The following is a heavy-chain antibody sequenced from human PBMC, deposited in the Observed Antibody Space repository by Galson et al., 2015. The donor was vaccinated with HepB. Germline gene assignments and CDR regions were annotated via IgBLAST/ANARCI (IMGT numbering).Heavy chain of an antibody. D-gene: IGHD3-3*01. J-gene: IGHJ6*02. CDR3: ATDRAIFGQVGV. V-gene: IGHV1-69*06. CDR1: GGTFSSYA. Sequence: SVKVSCKASGGTFSSYAISWVRQAPGQGLEWMGGIIPIFGTANYAQKFQGRVTITADTSTDTAYMELSSLRSEDTAVYYCATDRAIFGQVGVWGQGTTVTVSS. CDR2: IIPIFGTA.